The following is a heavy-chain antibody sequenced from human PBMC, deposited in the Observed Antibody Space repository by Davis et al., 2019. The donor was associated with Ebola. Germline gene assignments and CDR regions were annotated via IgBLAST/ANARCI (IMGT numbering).Heavy chain of an antibody. Sequence: MPSETLSLTCTVSGGSISNYYWSWIRHPPGKGLEWIGSIYYSGSTHYNPSLKSRVTISVDTSKNQFSLQLNSVTPEDTAVYYCAREGVAAVGTPFDYWGQGTLVIVSS. D-gene: IGHD6-13*01. CDR1: GGSISNYY. J-gene: IGHJ4*02. CDR2: IYYSGST. V-gene: IGHV4-30-4*01. CDR3: AREGVAAVGTPFDY.